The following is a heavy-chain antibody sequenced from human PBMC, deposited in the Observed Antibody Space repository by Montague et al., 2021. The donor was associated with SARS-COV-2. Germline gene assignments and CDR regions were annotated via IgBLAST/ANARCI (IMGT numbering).Heavy chain of an antibody. J-gene: IGHJ3*02. CDR1: GASISSYY. Sequence: SETLSLTCSVSGASISSYYYNWIRQTPGKGLEWIGYAYYVPSTXXANTXXXPSLKRRVTISLDTSENQFSLKLSSVTAADTAVYYCARTWRFGQSYGLDIWGQGTMVTVSS. CDR3: ARTWRFGQSYGLDI. CDR2: AYYVPST. V-gene: IGHV4-59*01. D-gene: IGHD3-16*01.